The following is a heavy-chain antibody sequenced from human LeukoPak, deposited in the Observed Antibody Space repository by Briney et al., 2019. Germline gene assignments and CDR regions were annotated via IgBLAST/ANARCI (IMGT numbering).Heavy chain of an antibody. CDR2: ISWDSGNI. D-gene: IGHD2/OR15-2a*01. V-gene: IGHV3-9*01. CDR3: AKDAYGGATFFYYMDV. CDR1: GFTFNDYA. Sequence: GRSLRLSCAGSGFTFNDYAMHWVRQTPGKGLEWVSGISWDSGNIAYADFVGGRFTISRDNAKNSLSLQMNSLSDEDTAVYYCAKDAYGGATFFYYMDVWGKGTTVTVSS. J-gene: IGHJ6*03.